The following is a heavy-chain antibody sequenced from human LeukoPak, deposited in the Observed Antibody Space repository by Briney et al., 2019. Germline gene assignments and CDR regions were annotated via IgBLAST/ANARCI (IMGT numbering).Heavy chain of an antibody. Sequence: SVKVSCKASGGTFSSYAISWVRQAPGQGLEWMGGIIPIFGTANYAQKFQGRVTITTDESTSTAYMELSSLRSEDMAVYYCARAIAARPDYYYYMDVWGKGTTVTVSS. J-gene: IGHJ6*03. CDR1: GGTFSSYA. V-gene: IGHV1-69*05. D-gene: IGHD6-6*01. CDR2: IIPIFGTA. CDR3: ARAIAARPDYYYYMDV.